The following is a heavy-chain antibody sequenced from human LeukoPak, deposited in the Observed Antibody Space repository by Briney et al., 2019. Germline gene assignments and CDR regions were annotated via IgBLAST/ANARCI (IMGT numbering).Heavy chain of an antibody. Sequence: GGSLRLSCAASGFTISGYWMHWVRQAPGKGLVWVSRISGDGSITAYADSVKGRFTISRDNAKNTLYLQMDSLRVEDTAVYYCAKSDWFDPWGQGTLVTVSS. CDR3: AKSDWFDP. J-gene: IGHJ5*02. V-gene: IGHV3-74*01. CDR1: GFTISGYW. CDR2: ISGDGSIT.